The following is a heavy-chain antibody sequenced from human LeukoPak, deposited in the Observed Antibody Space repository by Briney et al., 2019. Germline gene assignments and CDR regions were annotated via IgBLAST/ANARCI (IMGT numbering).Heavy chain of an antibody. J-gene: IGHJ6*04. CDR1: GGTFSSYA. Sequence: GASVKVSCKASGGTFSSYAMSWVRQAPGQGLEWMGGIIPIYGTANYAQKFQGRVTMTEDTSTDTAYMELSSLRSEDTAVYYCATGLWFGKYLDVWGKGTTVTISS. CDR2: IIPIYGTA. V-gene: IGHV1-69*06. CDR3: ATGLWFGKYLDV. D-gene: IGHD3-10*01.